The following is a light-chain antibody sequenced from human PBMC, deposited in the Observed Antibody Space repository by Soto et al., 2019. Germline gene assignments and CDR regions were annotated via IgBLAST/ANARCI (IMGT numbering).Light chain of an antibody. CDR3: QQYENLPT. J-gene: IGKJ5*01. CDR1: QNINNY. Sequence: MSPSASSLSATVCDRGPITCQASQNINNYLNWYQQKPGRAPKLLIYDASNLEAGVPSRFRGSGSGTDFTFTISRLQPEDIATYYCQQYENLPTFGQGTRLEIK. CDR2: DAS. V-gene: IGKV1-33*01.